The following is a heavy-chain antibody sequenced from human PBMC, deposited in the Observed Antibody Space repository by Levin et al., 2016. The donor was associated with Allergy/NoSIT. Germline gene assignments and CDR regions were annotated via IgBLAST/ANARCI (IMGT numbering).Heavy chain of an antibody. CDR2: IYPDDSDT. D-gene: IGHD2/OR15-2a*01. CDR3: ARWSMSLWPSGSFDF. CDR1: EHSFTSDW. J-gene: IGHJ4*02. V-gene: IGHV5-51*06. Sequence: GESLKISCKGSEHSFTSDWIAWVRQRPGKGLEWIGIIYPDDSDTRYSPSFQGQVTMSADKSISTAYLQWSSLKASDSAMYFCARWSMSLWPSGSFDFWGQGTLVTVSS.